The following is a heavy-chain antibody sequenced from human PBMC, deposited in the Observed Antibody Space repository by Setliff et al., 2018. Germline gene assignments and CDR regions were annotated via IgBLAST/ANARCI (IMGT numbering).Heavy chain of an antibody. CDR1: GVSISSTSYY. Sequence: KPSETLSLTCTVSGVSISSTSYYWDWIRQSPGTGLEWIGSIYYSGSTYYNPSLKSRVTISVDTSKNQFSLKLSSVTAADTAVYYCASTPSDYGLVQFDYWGQGTLVTVSS. CDR2: IYYSGST. J-gene: IGHJ4*02. D-gene: IGHD4-17*01. V-gene: IGHV4-39*07. CDR3: ASTPSDYGLVQFDY.